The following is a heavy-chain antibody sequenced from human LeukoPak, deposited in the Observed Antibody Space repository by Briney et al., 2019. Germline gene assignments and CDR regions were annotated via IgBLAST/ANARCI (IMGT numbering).Heavy chain of an antibody. D-gene: IGHD3-22*01. J-gene: IGHJ5*02. V-gene: IGHV4-59*01. CDR3: ARASYDSSGYTRGVWFDP. CDR1: GGSISSYY. Sequence: SETLSLTCTVSGGSISSYYWSWIRQPPGKGLEWIGYIYYSGSTNYNPSLKSRVTISVDTSKNQFSLKLSSVTAADTAVYYCARASYDSSGYTRGVWFDPWSQGTLVTVSS. CDR2: IYYSGST.